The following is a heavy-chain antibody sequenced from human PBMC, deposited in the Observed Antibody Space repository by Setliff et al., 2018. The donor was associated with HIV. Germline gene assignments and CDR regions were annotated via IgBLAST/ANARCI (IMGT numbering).Heavy chain of an antibody. V-gene: IGHV4-59*01. CDR3: ASLNYYDSSGYYSH. Sequence: KTSETLSLTCTVSGGSISSYYWSWIRQPPGKGLEWIGYIYYSGSPNYNPSLKSRATISVDTSKNQFSLKLSSVIAADTAVYYCASLNYYDSSGYYSHWGQGTLVTVSS. D-gene: IGHD3-22*01. CDR2: IYYSGSP. J-gene: IGHJ4*02. CDR1: GGSISSYY.